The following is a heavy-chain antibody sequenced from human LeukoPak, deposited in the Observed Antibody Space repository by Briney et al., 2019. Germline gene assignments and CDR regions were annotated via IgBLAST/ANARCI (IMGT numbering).Heavy chain of an antibody. D-gene: IGHD2-15*01. V-gene: IGHV4-4*02. J-gene: IGHJ4*02. CDR2: IFHTGTA. CDR1: GGTIGMIDW. Sequence: SSETLSLTCAVSGGTIGMIDWWSWIRQPPGKGLEWVGEIFHTGTANYNPSLKSRLTISVDRSKNQFSLKLSSVTAADTAVYYCARSAAGDYYFDYWGQGTLVTVSS. CDR3: ARSAAGDYYFDY.